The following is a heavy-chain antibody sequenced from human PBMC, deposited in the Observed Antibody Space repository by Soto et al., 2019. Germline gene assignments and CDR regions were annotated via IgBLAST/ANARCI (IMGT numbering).Heavy chain of an antibody. Sequence: VQLVESGGGVVQPGRSLRLSCAASGFTFSDYAMHWVRQAPGKGLEWVAAVSHDGRNTHYADSVKGRFTISRDSSKNTVSLAMTSLRAEDTAVYYCAKGGRQWLVTSDFNYWGQGALVTVSS. CDR3: AKGGRQWLVTSDFNY. J-gene: IGHJ4*02. D-gene: IGHD6-19*01. CDR2: VSHDGRNT. CDR1: GFTFSDYA. V-gene: IGHV3-30*18.